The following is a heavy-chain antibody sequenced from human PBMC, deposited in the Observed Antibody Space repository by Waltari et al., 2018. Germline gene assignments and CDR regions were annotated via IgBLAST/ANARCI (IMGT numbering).Heavy chain of an antibody. CDR2: IIPILGIA. V-gene: IGHV1-69*10. CDR3: ARGVYDSSGYWAAAFDI. CDR1: GGTFSSYA. Sequence: QVQLVQSGAEVKKPGSSVKVSCKASGGTFSSYAISWVRQAPGQGLEWMGGIIPILGIANYAQKFQGRVTITADKSTSTAYMELSSVTAADTAVYYCARGVYDSSGYWAAAFDIWGQGTMVTVSS. D-gene: IGHD3-22*01. J-gene: IGHJ3*02.